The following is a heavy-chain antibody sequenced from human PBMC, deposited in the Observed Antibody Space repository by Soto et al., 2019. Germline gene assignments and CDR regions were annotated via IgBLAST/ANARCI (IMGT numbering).Heavy chain of an antibody. V-gene: IGHV1-18*04. Sequence: ASVKVSCKASGYTFTSYGTSWVRQAPGKGIEWMGWNSAYNDNTNYAQKLHGRVTMTTDTSTSTAYMELRSLRSDDTAVYYCARALFYYDRSCHPSPNWFDPWGHVTPVTFSS. J-gene: IGHJ5*02. CDR1: GYTFTSYG. CDR2: NSAYNDNT. D-gene: IGHD3-22*01. CDR3: ARALFYYDRSCHPSPNWFDP.